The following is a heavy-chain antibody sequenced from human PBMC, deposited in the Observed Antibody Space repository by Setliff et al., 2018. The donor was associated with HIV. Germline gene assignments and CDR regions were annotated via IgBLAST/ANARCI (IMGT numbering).Heavy chain of an antibody. CDR3: ARDGENYYDSGGAFDI. Sequence: GASVKVSCKASGYTFTGYAIHWVRQAPGQRLEWMGWINAGNANRKYSQKFQGRVTITRDTSANTAYMELSSLRSEDTAVYYCARDGENYYDSGGAFDIWGQGTTVTVSS. CDR2: INAGNANR. V-gene: IGHV1-3*01. J-gene: IGHJ3*02. D-gene: IGHD3-10*01. CDR1: GYTFTGYA.